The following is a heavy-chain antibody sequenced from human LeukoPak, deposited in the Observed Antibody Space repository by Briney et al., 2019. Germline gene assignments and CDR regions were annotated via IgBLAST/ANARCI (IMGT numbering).Heavy chain of an antibody. CDR2: ISSSSGYM. CDR3: ARDLIWDSLDY. D-gene: IGHD1-26*01. CDR1: GFTFSSYS. Sequence: GGSLRLSCAASGFTFSSYSMNWVRQAPGKGLEWVSSISSSSGYMYYADSVKGRFTISRDNAKNSLYMQMNSLRAEDTAVYYCARDLIWDSLDYWGQGTLVTVSS. J-gene: IGHJ4*02. V-gene: IGHV3-21*01.